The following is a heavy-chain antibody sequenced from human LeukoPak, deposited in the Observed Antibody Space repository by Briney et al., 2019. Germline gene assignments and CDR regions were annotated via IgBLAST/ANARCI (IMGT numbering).Heavy chain of an antibody. J-gene: IGHJ5*02. CDR1: GFTFSSYG. D-gene: IGHD2-2*03. CDR3: AKDHLPGYCSSTSCYDWFDP. V-gene: IGHV3-30*02. Sequence: AGGSLRLSCAASGFTFSSYGMHWVRQAPGKGLEWVAFIRYDGSNKYYADSVKGRFTISRDNSKNTLYLQMNSLRAEDTAVYYCAKDHLPGYCSSTSCYDWFDPWGQGTLVTVSS. CDR2: IRYDGSNK.